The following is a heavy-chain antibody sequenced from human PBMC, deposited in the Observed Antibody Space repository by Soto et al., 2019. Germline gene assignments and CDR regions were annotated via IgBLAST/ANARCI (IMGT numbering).Heavy chain of an antibody. CDR1: GGSISSYY. CDR3: ARVRIQLWYFDD. Sequence: PSETLSLTCTVSGGSISSYYWSWIRQPPGKGLEWIGSIYNSGSTNYNPSLKSRVTISVDTSKNQFSLKLNSVTAADTAVYYCARVRIQLWYFDDWGQGALVTVSS. V-gene: IGHV4-59*01. CDR2: IYNSGST. D-gene: IGHD5-18*01. J-gene: IGHJ4*02.